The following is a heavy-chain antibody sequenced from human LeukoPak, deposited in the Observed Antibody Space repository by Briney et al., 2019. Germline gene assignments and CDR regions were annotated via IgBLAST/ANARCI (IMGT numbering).Heavy chain of an antibody. J-gene: IGHJ5*02. Sequence: GASVKVSCKASGYTFTSYGISWVRQAPGQGLEWMGWISAYNGNTNYAQKFQGRVTITRDTSASTAYMELSSLRSEDTAVYYCARGRCSSTSCAPWWFDPWGQGTLVTVSS. CDR1: GYTFTSYG. D-gene: IGHD2-2*01. V-gene: IGHV1-18*01. CDR3: ARGRCSSTSCAPWWFDP. CDR2: ISAYNGNT.